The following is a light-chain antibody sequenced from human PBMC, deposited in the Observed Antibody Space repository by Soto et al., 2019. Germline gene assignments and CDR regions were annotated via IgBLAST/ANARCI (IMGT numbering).Light chain of an antibody. Sequence: QSALTQPPSASGSPGQSVTISCTGTSSDVGGYNYDSWYQQHPGKAPKLMISEVSKRPSGVPDRFSGSKSGNTASLTVSGLQAEDEADYYCSSYADSIVLFGGGTKLTVL. CDR3: SSYADSIVL. CDR1: SSDVGGYNY. V-gene: IGLV2-8*01. CDR2: EVS. J-gene: IGLJ2*01.